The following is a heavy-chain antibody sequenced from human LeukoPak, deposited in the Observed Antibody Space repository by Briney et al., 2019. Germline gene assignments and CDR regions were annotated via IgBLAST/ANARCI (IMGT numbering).Heavy chain of an antibody. J-gene: IGHJ5*02. Sequence: SETLSLTCTVSGASISESSYYWGWIRQSPGNSLEWIGSISNSGRTHYNPSLKSRVSISIDTSKNQFSLTLNSVTAADTAVYYCAKGARSHFDPWGQGTLVTVSS. V-gene: IGHV4-39*07. CDR1: GASISESSYY. CDR3: AKGARSHFDP. D-gene: IGHD2-15*01. CDR2: ISNSGRT.